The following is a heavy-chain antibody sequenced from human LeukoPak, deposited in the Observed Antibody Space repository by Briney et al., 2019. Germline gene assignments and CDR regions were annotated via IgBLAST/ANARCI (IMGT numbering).Heavy chain of an antibody. CDR2: ISGSGGST. CDR3: AKDLVRGVIIDDY. Sequence: PGGSLRLSCAASGFTFSSYAMSWVRQAPGKGLEWVSAISGSGGSTYYADSAKGRFTISRDNSKNTLYLQMNSLRAEDTAVYYCAKDLVRGVIIDDYWGQGTLVTVSS. J-gene: IGHJ4*02. V-gene: IGHV3-23*01. CDR1: GFTFSSYA. D-gene: IGHD3-10*01.